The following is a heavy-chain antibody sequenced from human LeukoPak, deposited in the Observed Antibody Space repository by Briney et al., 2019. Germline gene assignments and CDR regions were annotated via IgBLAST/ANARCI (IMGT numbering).Heavy chain of an antibody. CDR1: GFTFSSNW. CDR2: INQDGSEK. J-gene: IGHJ5*02. Sequence: GGSLRLSCAASGFTFSSNWMSWVRQAPGKGLEWVANINQDGSEKYYVDSVKGRFTISRDNAKNSLYLQMSSLRAEDTAVYYCARDFRLNWFDPWGQGSLLTVSS. V-gene: IGHV3-7*01. CDR3: ARDFRLNWFDP.